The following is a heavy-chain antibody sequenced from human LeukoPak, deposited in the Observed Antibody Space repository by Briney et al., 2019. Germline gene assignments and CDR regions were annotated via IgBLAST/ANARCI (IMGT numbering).Heavy chain of an antibody. V-gene: IGHV4-4*07. J-gene: IGHJ4*02. CDR2: IHTSGYT. CDR1: GGSISSYY. Sequence: SETLSPTCTVSGGSISSYYWNRIRQPPGKGLEWIGRIHTSGYTNYNPSLKSRVTVSADTSKNQFSLKLNSVTAADTAVYYCARVDYYLYYFDYWGQGTLVTVSS. D-gene: IGHD2-21*02. CDR3: ARVDYYLYYFDY.